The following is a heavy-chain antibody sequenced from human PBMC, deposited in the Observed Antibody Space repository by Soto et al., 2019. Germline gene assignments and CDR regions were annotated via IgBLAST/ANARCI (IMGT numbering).Heavy chain of an antibody. J-gene: IGHJ4*02. CDR2: ISSSGSTI. CDR3: ARDPGNDYGDYGGVYFDY. D-gene: IGHD4-17*01. V-gene: IGHV3-11*01. CDR1: GFTFSDYY. Sequence: GGSLRLSCAASGFTFSDYYMSWIRQAPGKGLEWVSYISSSGSTIYYADSVKGRFTISRDNAKNSLYLQMNSLRAEDTAVYYCARDPGNDYGDYGGVYFDYWGQGTLVTVSS.